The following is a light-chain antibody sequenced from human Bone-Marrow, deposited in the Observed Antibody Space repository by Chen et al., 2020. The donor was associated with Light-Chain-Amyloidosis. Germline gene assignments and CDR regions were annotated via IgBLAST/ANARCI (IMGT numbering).Light chain of an antibody. CDR2: DDS. J-gene: IGLJ3*02. CDR1: NIGSTS. V-gene: IGLV3-21*02. CDR3: QVWDRSSDRPV. Sequence: SYVLTQPPSESVAPGQTATIACGGNNIGSTSVHWYQQTPGQAPLLVVYDDSDRPSGIPERLSGSNSGNTAILTISRVEAGDEADYYCQVWDRSSDRPVFGGGTKLTVL.